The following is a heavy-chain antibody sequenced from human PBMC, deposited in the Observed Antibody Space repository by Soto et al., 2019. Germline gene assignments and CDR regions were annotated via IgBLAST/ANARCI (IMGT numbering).Heavy chain of an antibody. CDR3: ARDIEKGLRYFDWLLDPPGDY. CDR1: GFTFSSYA. V-gene: IGHV3-30-3*01. CDR2: ISYDGSNK. D-gene: IGHD3-9*01. Sequence: GGSLRLSCAASGFTFSSYAMHWVRQAPGKGLEWVAVISYDGSNKYYADSVKGRFTISRDNSKNTLYRQMNSLRAEDTAVYYCARDIEKGLRYFDWLLDPPGDYWGQGTLVTVSS. J-gene: IGHJ4*02.